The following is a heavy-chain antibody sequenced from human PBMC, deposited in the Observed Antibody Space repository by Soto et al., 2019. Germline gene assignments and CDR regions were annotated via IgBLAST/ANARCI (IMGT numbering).Heavy chain of an antibody. CDR3: ARYGSGSSVWFDP. J-gene: IGHJ5*02. V-gene: IGHV4-59*01. D-gene: IGHD3-10*01. CDR1: GASFSGYY. Sequence: PSETLSLTCAVYGASFSGYYWSWIRQPPGKGLEWIGYIYYSGSTNYNPSLKSRVTISVDTSKNQFSLKLSSVTAADTAVYYCARYGSGSSVWFDPWGQGTLVTVSS. CDR2: IYYSGST.